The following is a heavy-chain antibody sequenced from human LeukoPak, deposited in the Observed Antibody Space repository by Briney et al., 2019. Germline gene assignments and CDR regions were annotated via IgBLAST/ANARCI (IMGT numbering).Heavy chain of an antibody. J-gene: IGHJ4*02. Sequence: ASVKVSCKASGYTFTGYYMHWVRQAPGQGLEWMGWINPNSGGANYAQKFQDRVTMTRDTSISTGYMELSSLRSDDTAVYYCARSADYSNQHNDYWGQGTLVTVSS. V-gene: IGHV1-2*02. D-gene: IGHD4-11*01. CDR2: INPNSGGA. CDR1: GYTFTGYY. CDR3: ARSADYSNQHNDY.